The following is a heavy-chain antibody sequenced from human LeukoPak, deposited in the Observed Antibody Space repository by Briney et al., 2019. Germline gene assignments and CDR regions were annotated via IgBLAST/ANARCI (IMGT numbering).Heavy chain of an antibody. CDR1: GGTFSSYT. V-gene: IGHV1-69*02. J-gene: IGHJ3*02. Sequence: GASVKVSCKASGGTFSSYTISWVRQAPGQGLEWMGRIIPILGIANYAQKFQGRVTITADKSTSTAYMELSSLRSEDTAVYYCARRRGYDYDSSGPDAFDIWGQGTMVTVSS. CDR2: IIPILGIA. CDR3: ARRRGYDYDSSGPDAFDI. D-gene: IGHD3-22*01.